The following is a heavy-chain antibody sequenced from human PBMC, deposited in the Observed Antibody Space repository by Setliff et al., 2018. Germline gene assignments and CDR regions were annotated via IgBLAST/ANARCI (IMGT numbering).Heavy chain of an antibody. CDR3: AIDDFPAWPSFDC. V-gene: IGHV7-4-1*02. J-gene: IGHJ4*02. D-gene: IGHD2-2*01. Sequence: ASVKVSCKASGYTFTTYTMSWVRQAPGQGLEWMGWINTNTGNPTYAQGFTGRFVFSLDTSVSTAYLQISSQKAEDTAVDYCAIDDFPAWPSFDCWGQGTLGTVSS. CDR1: GYTFTTYT. CDR2: INTNTGNP.